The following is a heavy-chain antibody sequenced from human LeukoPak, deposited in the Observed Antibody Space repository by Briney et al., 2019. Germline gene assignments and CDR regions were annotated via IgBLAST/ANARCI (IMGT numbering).Heavy chain of an antibody. J-gene: IGHJ5*02. D-gene: IGHD4-17*01. CDR2: ISSSSSYI. Sequence: GGSLRLSCAASGFTFSSYSMNWVRQVPGKGLEWVSSISSSSSYIYYADSVKGRFTISRDNAKNSLYLQMNSLRAEDTAVYYCARGGYGDQYNWFDPWGQGTLVTVSS. CDR3: ARGGYGDQYNWFDP. V-gene: IGHV3-21*01. CDR1: GFTFSSYS.